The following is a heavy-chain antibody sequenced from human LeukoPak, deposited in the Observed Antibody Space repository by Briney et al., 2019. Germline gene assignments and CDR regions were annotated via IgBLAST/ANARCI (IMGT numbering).Heavy chain of an antibody. Sequence: GGSLRLSCAASGFTVSSNYMSWVRQAPGKGLEWVSLIYSGGSTYYADSVKGRFTISRDNSKNTLYLQMNSLRAEDTAVYYCTRALGPTVILSRGQGTLVTVSS. D-gene: IGHD4-11*01. V-gene: IGHV3-53*01. CDR1: GFTVSSNY. CDR3: TRALGPTVILS. J-gene: IGHJ4*02. CDR2: IYSGGST.